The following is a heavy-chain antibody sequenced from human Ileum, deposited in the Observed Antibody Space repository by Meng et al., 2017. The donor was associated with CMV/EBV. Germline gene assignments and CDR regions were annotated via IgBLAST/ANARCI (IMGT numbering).Heavy chain of an antibody. CDR1: GGSLIGTNW. Sequence: QMQLQESGPVLVRPSGTLSLTCVVSGGSLIGTNWWNWVRQPPGGGLEWIGEIFHSGASNYNPSLKSRATISIDNSKNQFSLRLTSVTVADTAVYFCADPPAGLWGQGVLVIVSS. CDR3: ADPPAGL. V-gene: IGHV4-4*02. J-gene: IGHJ4*02. CDR2: IFHSGAS. D-gene: IGHD3-16*01.